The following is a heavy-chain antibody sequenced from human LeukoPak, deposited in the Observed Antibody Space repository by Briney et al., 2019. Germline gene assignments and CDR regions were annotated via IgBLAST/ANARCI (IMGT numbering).Heavy chain of an antibody. J-gene: IGHJ3*02. CDR1: GDSISSGDYY. V-gene: IGHV4-61*02. CDR2: ISSSGST. D-gene: IGHD3-22*01. CDR3: ARGPYSYDSSGAFDI. Sequence: SETLSLTCTVSGDSISSGDYYWSWIRQPAGKGLEWIGRISSSGSTNYNPSLKSRVTISVDTSKNQFSLKLSSVTAADTAVYFCARGPYSYDSSGAFDIWGQGTMVSVSS.